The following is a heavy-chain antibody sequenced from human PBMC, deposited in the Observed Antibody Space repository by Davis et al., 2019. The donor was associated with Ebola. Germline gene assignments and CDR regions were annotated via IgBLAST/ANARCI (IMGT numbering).Heavy chain of an antibody. CDR3: ARGGVDTAMAFDY. Sequence: PGGSLRLSCTVSGGSISSYYWSWIRQPPGKGLEWIGYIYYSGSTNYNPSLKSRVTISVDTSKNQFSLKLSSVTAADTAVYYCARGGVDTAMAFDYWGQGTLVTVSS. CDR1: GGSISSYY. CDR2: IYYSGST. V-gene: IGHV4-59*01. D-gene: IGHD5-18*01. J-gene: IGHJ4*02.